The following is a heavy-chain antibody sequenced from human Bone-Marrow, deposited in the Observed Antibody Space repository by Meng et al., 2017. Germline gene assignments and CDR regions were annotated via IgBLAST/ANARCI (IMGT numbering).Heavy chain of an antibody. CDR2: IYHSGST. CDR1: SCSISSYY. CDR3: ARDRVLVTMVRGVIPYYYGMAV. D-gene: IGHD3-10*01. V-gene: IGHV4-59*01. Sequence: SETLSLTCTVFSCSISSYYWSWIRQPPGKGLEWIGYIYHSGSTNYNPSLKSRVTISVDTSKNQFSLKLSSVTAADTAVYYCARDRVLVTMVRGVIPYYYGMAVWGQGNTV. J-gene: IGHJ6*01.